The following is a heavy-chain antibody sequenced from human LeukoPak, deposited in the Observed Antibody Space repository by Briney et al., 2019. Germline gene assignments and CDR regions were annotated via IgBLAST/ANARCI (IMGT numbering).Heavy chain of an antibody. J-gene: IGHJ4*02. CDR3: ATALGSSSSRYFDY. Sequence: ASVKVSCKASGYTFTGYYIHWVRQAPGQGLEWMGWINPNSGGTNYAQKFQGRVTMTEDTSTDTAYMELSSLRSEDTAVYYCATALGSSSSRYFDYWGQGTLVTVSS. CDR1: GYTFTGYY. D-gene: IGHD6-6*01. V-gene: IGHV1-2*02. CDR2: INPNSGGT.